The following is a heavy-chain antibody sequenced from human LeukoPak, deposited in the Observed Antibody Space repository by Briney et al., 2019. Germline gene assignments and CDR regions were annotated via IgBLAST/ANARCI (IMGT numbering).Heavy chain of an antibody. V-gene: IGHV3-11*01. CDR2: IGGSGGDK. CDR3: ATDIRAVGDSRYFDY. D-gene: IGHD3-16*01. J-gene: IGHJ4*02. Sequence: GGSLRLSCAASGFTFSDYYMSWIRQSPGKVLEWLSHIGGSGGDKNYADSVKGRFTISRDNAENSLYLQMNSLRIEDTAIYYCATDIRAVGDSRYFDYWGQGTLVTVSS. CDR1: GFTFSDYY.